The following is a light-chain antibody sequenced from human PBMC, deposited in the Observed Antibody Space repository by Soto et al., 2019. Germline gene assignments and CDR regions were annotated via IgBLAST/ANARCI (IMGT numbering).Light chain of an antibody. Sequence: DIVMTQSPDSLAVSLGERATIDCKSSKSVFHTATNKNHLAWYQQKPGQPPKLLIYGASSREYGVPCRFSGSGSGTDFTLTISSLQAEDVAVYYCQQYYSTPFTFGPGTKLDIK. CDR2: GAS. CDR3: QQYYSTPFT. V-gene: IGKV4-1*01. CDR1: KSVFHTATNKNH. J-gene: IGKJ3*01.